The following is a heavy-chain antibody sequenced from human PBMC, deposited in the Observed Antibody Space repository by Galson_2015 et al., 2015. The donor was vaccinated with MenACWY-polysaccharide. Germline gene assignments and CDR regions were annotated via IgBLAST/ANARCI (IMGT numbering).Heavy chain of an antibody. CDR1: GFTFSRYW. J-gene: IGHJ6*02. CDR3: ARGNYYGMDV. Sequence: SLRLSCAASGFTFSRYWMSWVRQAPGKGLMWVSRIDSDGSSTRYADSVKGRFTISRDNAKNTLYLQMNSLRAEEMAVYYCARGNYYGMDVWGQGTTVTVSS. CDR2: IDSDGSST. V-gene: IGHV3-74*01.